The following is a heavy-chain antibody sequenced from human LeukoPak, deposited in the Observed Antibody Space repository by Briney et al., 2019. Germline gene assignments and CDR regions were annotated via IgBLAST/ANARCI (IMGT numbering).Heavy chain of an antibody. V-gene: IGHV3-74*01. CDR1: GFSFTTYW. D-gene: IGHD2-2*01. J-gene: IGHJ4*02. Sequence: GSLRLSCGASGFSFTTYWMHWVRQAPGKGLVWVSRINTDGSSRTYADSVKGRFTISRDNANNTLYLQMNSLRAEDTAVYYCARESEFCGSTTCYRPEDYWGQGTLVTVSS. CDR3: ARESEFCGSTTCYRPEDY. CDR2: INTDGSSR.